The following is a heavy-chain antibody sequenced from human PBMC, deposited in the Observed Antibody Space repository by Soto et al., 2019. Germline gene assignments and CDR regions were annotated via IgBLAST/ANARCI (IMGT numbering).Heavy chain of an antibody. CDR1: GGTFSSYA. V-gene: IGHV1-69*01. CDR2: IIPIFGTA. CDR3: ARSLFLSSSWPKIPFFDY. D-gene: IGHD6-13*01. J-gene: IGHJ4*02. Sequence: QEQLVQSGAEVKKPGSSVKVSCKASGGTFSSYAISWVRQAPGQGLEWMGGIIPIFGTANYAQKFQGRVTITADESTSTAYMELSSLRSEDTAVYYCARSLFLSSSWPKIPFFDYWGQGTLVTVSS.